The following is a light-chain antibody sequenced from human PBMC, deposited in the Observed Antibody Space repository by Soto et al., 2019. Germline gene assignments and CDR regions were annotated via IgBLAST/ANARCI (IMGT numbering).Light chain of an antibody. V-gene: IGLV2-18*02. CDR1: SSDVGSYNR. J-gene: IGLJ1*01. Sequence: QSVLTQPPSVAGSHGQSVTISCTGTSSDVGSYNRVSWYQQPPGTAPKLMIYEVSNRPSGVPDRFSGSKSGNTASLTISGHQAEEEADYYCSSYTSSSTYIFGTGTKLTVL. CDR2: EVS. CDR3: SSYTSSSTYI.